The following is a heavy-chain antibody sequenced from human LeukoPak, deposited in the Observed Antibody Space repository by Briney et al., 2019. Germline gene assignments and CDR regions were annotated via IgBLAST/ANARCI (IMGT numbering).Heavy chain of an antibody. CDR1: GGSISSSSYY. CDR2: IYYSGST. D-gene: IGHD3-10*01. J-gene: IGHJ5*02. V-gene: IGHV4-39*01. CDR3: ARHYLVFDRWDAIYYYYGSGSYYKSNWSDH. Sequence: SETLSLTCTVPGGSISSSSYYWGWIRQPPGKGLEWIGSIYYSGSTYCNPSLKSRVTISVDTSKNQFSLKLSSVTAAPTAVYYCARHYLVFDRWDAIYYYYGSGSYYKSNWSDHSGQGTLVTVSS.